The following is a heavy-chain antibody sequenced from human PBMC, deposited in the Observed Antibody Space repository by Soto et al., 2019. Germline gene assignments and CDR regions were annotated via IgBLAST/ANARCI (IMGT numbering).Heavy chain of an antibody. D-gene: IGHD5-12*01. V-gene: IGHV4-34*01. CDR3: AISGGGYENYYDYYYMDF. Sequence: VQLQQWGAGLLEPSETLSLTCAVYGGSYRGYYWIWIRQPPGQGLELLGVINNSGSTNYNPSLKGPVTISVDTSKSQFCLQLSSLTAADTDVDYCAISGGGYENYYDYYYMDFWGKGTTVTVS. J-gene: IGHJ6*03. CDR2: INNSGST. CDR1: GGSYRGYY.